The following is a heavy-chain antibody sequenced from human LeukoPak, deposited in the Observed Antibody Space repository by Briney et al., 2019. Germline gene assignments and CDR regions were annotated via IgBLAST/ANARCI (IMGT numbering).Heavy chain of an antibody. J-gene: IGHJ4*02. Sequence: SETLSLTCAVYGGSFSGYYWSWIRQPPGKGLEWIGEFNHSESTNYNPSLKSRVTIPVDTSKNQFSLKLSSVTAADTAVYYCARGLGLTTGAYYFDSWGQGTLVAVSS. CDR2: FNHSEST. CDR3: ARGLGLTTGAYYFDS. CDR1: GGSFSGYY. D-gene: IGHD3-22*01. V-gene: IGHV4-34*01.